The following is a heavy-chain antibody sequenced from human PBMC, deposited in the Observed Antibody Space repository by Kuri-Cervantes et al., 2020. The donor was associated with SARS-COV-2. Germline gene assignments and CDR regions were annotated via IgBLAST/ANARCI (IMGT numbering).Heavy chain of an antibody. CDR2: IRSKAHGGTT. D-gene: IGHD3-22*01. CDR1: GFTFGDYA. Sequence: GESLKISCIGSGFTFGDYAMRWFRQAPGKGLEWVGFIRSKAHGGTTEYAASVKGRFTIFRDDSKNTAYLQMNSLKTEDTAVYYCTPALSLYHYNSSGDQSTPINYWGQGTLVTVSS. J-gene: IGHJ4*02. CDR3: TPALSLYHYNSSGDQSTPINY. V-gene: IGHV3-49*03.